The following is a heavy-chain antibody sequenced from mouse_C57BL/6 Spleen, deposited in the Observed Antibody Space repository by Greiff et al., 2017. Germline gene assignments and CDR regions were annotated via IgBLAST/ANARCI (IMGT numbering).Heavy chain of an antibody. CDR3: ARGNGRDYFDY. J-gene: IGHJ2*01. D-gene: IGHD1-1*01. Sequence: QVQLQQSGAELARPGASVKMSCKASGYTFTSYTMHWVKQRPGQGLEWIGYINPSSGYTKYNQKFKDKATLTADKSSSTAYMQLSSLTSEDSAVYYCARGNGRDYFDYWGQGTTLTVSS. V-gene: IGHV1-4*01. CDR1: GYTFTSYT. CDR2: INPSSGYT.